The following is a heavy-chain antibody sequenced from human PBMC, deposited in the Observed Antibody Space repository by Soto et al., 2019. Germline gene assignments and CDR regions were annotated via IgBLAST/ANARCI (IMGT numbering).Heavy chain of an antibody. CDR3: ARRSSGWYFDY. D-gene: IGHD6-19*01. Sequence: EVQLLESGGGLVQPEGSLRLSCAASGFTFSGYAMNWVRQAPGKGLEWVSVISGSGDSTYYADSVKGRFTISRDNCKNTLYLQMNSLRAEATAVYYCARRSSGWYFDYWGQGTMVTVSS. CDR1: GFTFSGYA. V-gene: IGHV3-23*01. CDR2: ISGSGDST. J-gene: IGHJ4*02.